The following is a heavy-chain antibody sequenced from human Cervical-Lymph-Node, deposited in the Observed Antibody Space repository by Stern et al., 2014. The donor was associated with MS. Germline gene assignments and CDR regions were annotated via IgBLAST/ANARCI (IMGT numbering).Heavy chain of an antibody. D-gene: IGHD4-17*01. CDR3: THSIHGDYYDAFDT. CDR2: IYWDDEK. J-gene: IGHJ3*02. CDR1: GFALRNRGVR. V-gene: IGHV2-5*02. Sequence: ESGPTLVKATQPLTLTCTFYGFALRNRGVRGAWIRQPPGKALEWLEVIYWDDEKRYSPSLKSRLSITKDASESQVVLTMTNMDPVDTATYYCTHSIHGDYYDAFDTWGQGTMVTVSS.